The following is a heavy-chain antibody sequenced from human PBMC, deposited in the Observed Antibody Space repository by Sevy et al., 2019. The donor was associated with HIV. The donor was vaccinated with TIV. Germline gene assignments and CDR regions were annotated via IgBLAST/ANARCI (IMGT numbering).Heavy chain of an antibody. D-gene: IGHD2-8*01. CDR1: GFNFNIYS. V-gene: IGHV3-23*01. J-gene: IGHJ4*02. Sequence: LSLTCAVSGFNFNIYSMSWVRQAPGKGLEWVSTLSFGCGKINYADSVKGRFIISRDDSKNTLYLQMNGLRAEDTAVYFCAREGCTRPHDYWGQGTLVTVSS. CDR2: LSFGCGKI. CDR3: AREGCTRPHDY.